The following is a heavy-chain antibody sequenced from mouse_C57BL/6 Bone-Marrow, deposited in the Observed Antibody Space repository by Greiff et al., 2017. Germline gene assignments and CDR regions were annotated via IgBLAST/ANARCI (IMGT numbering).Heavy chain of an antibody. Sequence: EVKLVESGGGLVKPGGSLKLSCAASGFTFSSYAMSWVRQTPEQRLEWVATISDGGSYTYYPDNVKGRFTISRDNAKNNLYLQLSHLKSEDTAMYYCARGPSYPHCDYWGQGTTLTVSS. CDR1: GFTFSSYA. J-gene: IGHJ2*01. CDR2: ISDGGSYT. D-gene: IGHD2-10*01. V-gene: IGHV5-4*03. CDR3: ARGPSYPHCDY.